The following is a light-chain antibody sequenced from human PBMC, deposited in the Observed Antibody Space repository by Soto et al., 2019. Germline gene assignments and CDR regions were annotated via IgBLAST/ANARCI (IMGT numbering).Light chain of an antibody. CDR1: SNDVGGYNY. Sequence: QSALTQPASVSGSPGQSITIFCTGTSNDVGGYNYVSWYQQHPGKAPKLMIYEVSLRPFGVSNRVSGSRSDNTASLTISGLQAEDEAHYSCSSYASSSTWVFGGGTQLTVL. J-gene: IGLJ3*02. CDR3: SSYASSSTWV. CDR2: EVS. V-gene: IGLV2-14*01.